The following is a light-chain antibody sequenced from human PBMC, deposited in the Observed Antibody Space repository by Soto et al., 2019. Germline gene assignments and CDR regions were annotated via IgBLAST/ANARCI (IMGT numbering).Light chain of an antibody. Sequence: EIELTQSPGTLSLSPGERATLSCRASQTVRSTYLAWYQQKPGQAPRLLIYGASSRATDIPDRFSGSGSGTDFTLTISRLEPEDSAVYYCQQYDNSRLYTFGQGTKLEIK. CDR2: GAS. J-gene: IGKJ2*01. CDR3: QQYDNSRLYT. V-gene: IGKV3-20*01. CDR1: QTVRSTY.